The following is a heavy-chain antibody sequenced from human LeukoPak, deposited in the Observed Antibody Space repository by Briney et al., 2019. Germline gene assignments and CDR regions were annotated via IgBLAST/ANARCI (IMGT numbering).Heavy chain of an antibody. V-gene: IGHV3-23*01. CDR2: ITGGHFPT. Sequence: GGSLRLSCAASGFTFRAYAMTWVRQAPRKGLEWVSSITGGHFPTYYTDSVKGRFTISRDNSKNTLYLQMNSLRADDTAVYYCTRDPNGDYVGAFESWGQGTLVTVSS. CDR3: TRDPNGDYVGAFES. J-gene: IGHJ5*01. CDR1: GFTFRAYA. D-gene: IGHD4-17*01.